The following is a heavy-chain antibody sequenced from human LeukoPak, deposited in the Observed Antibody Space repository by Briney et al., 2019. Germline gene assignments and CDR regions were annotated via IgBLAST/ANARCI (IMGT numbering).Heavy chain of an antibody. CDR1: GFIFSRYA. D-gene: IGHD3-10*01. J-gene: IGHJ6*02. V-gene: IGHV3-30-3*01. CDR2: ISYDGSNK. Sequence: GGSLRLSCAASGFIFSRYAIHCIRQAPGKGLEWVAVISYDGSNKYYADSVKGRFTISRDNSKNTLNLQMNSLRVEDTAVYYCARVGNRGEGLLDYYYGMDVWGQGTTVTVSS. CDR3: ARVGNRGEGLLDYYYGMDV.